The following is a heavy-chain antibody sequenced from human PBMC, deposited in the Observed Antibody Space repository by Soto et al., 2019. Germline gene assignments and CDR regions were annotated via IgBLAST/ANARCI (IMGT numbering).Heavy chain of an antibody. J-gene: IGHJ4*02. CDR3: RGGPLNRNPARYFDY. CDR2: ISGSGDFT. Sequence: PGGSLRLSCAASGFRFDSYAMAWVRQAPGKGLEWVSSISGSGDFTEYADSVKGRFTLSRDNSKSTVFLQMNSLRADYAAVYCARGGPLNRNPARYFDYRGQGALVTVSS. V-gene: IGHV3-23*01. CDR1: GFRFDSYA.